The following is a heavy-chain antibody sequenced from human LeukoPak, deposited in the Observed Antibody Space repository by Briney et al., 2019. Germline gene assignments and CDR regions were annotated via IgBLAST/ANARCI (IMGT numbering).Heavy chain of an antibody. V-gene: IGHV3-21*01. J-gene: IGHJ6*03. D-gene: IGHD5-18*01. CDR1: GFTFSSYS. CDR3: ARDHGYSYGPYYYYYMDV. CDR2: ISSSSSYI. Sequence: GGSLRLSCAASGFTFSSYSMNWVRQAPGKGLEWVSSISSSSSYIYYADSVKGRFTISRDNAKNSLYLQMNSLRAEDTAVYYCARDHGYSYGPYYYYYMDVSGKGTMVTVSS.